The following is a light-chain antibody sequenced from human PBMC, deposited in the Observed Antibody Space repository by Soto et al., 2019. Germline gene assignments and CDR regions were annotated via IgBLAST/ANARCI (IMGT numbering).Light chain of an antibody. CDR1: QSVSSSY. CDR3: HQYGSTPLYT. CDR2: GAS. J-gene: IGKJ2*01. Sequence: EIVLTQSPGTLSLSPGERATLSCRASQSVSSSYLAWYQQKPGQAPRLLIYGASSRATGITDRCSGSGSATDFTITISSMEPDEVAVYYCHQYGSTPLYTFGQGTKLEIK. V-gene: IGKV3-20*01.